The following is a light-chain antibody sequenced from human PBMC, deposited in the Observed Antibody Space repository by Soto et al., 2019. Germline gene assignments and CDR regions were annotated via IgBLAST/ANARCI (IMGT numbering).Light chain of an antibody. V-gene: IGKV1-5*01. J-gene: IGKJ1*01. CDR2: DAS. CDR3: QQYNSYSWT. Sequence: DIQMTQSPSTLSGSVGDRFTITCQASQGITNYLNWYQQKPGKAPNLLIYDASSLQSGVPSRFSGSGSGTEFTLTISSLQPDDFATYSCQQYNSYSWTFGQGTKVDI. CDR1: QGITNY.